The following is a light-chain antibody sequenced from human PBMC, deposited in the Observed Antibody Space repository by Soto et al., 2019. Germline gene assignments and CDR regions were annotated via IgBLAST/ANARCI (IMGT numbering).Light chain of an antibody. J-gene: IGKJ1*01. CDR2: GAS. CDR1: QSVSSMY. V-gene: IGKV3-20*01. CDR3: QQYGSSSWT. Sequence: EIVLTQSPGTLSLSPGERVTLSCRASQSVSSMYLAWYQHNPGQAPRLLIYGASSRATGIPDRFSGSGSGTDFTLTISRLEPEDFAVYYCQQYGSSSWTFGQGTKVEIK.